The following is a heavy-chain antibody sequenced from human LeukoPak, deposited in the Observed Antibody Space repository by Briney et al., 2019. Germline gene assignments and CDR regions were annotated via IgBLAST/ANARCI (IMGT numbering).Heavy chain of an antibody. Sequence: PSETLFLTCAVSGDSINSFYWSWIRQPPGKGLEWIGYVFHTGDTNSNPSLKSRVTVSLDTSTSQVSLRLTSVTAADTAVYYCARHPFATPFDHWGRGILVTVSS. CDR1: GDSINSFY. D-gene: IGHD2-15*01. CDR2: VFHTGDT. CDR3: ARHPFATPFDH. V-gene: IGHV4-59*08. J-gene: IGHJ4*02.